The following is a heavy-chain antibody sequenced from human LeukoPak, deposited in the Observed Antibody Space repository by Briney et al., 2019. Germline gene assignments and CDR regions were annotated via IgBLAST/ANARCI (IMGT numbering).Heavy chain of an antibody. J-gene: IGHJ5*02. CDR2: INHSGST. V-gene: IGHV4-34*01. CDR3: ARSSLKYSWSRGPDYNWFDP. Sequence: SETLSLTCAVYGGSFSGYYWSWIRQPPGKGLEWIGEINHSGSTNYNPSLKSRVTISVDTSKNQFSLKLSSVTAADTAVYYCARSSLKYSWSRGPDYNWFDPWGQGTLVTVSS. CDR1: GGSFSGYY. D-gene: IGHD5-18*01.